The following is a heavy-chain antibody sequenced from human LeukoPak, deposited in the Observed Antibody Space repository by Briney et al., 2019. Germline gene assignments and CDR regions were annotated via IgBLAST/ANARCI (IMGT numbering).Heavy chain of an antibody. D-gene: IGHD3-10*01. CDR1: GFTFSSYS. V-gene: IGHV3-23*01. CDR3: AKGRYYGSSVDY. Sequence: GGSLRLSCAASGFTFSSYSMNWVRQAPGKGLEWVSAISGSGGSTYYADSVKGRFTISRDNSKNTLYLQMNSLRAEDTAVYYCAKGRYYGSSVDYWGQGTLVTVSS. J-gene: IGHJ4*02. CDR2: ISGSGGST.